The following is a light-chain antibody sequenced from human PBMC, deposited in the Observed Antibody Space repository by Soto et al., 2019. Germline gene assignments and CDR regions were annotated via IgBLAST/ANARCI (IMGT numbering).Light chain of an antibody. J-gene: IGLJ2*01. CDR1: KWGDKY. CDR3: QAWDSSTVV. Sequence: SYELTQPPSVSVSPGQTASIACSGDKWGDKYACWYQQKPGQSPVLVIYQDSKRPSGIPERFSGSNSANTATRTISGTQAMDEADYYCQAWDSSTVVFGGGTKVTVL. V-gene: IGLV3-1*01. CDR2: QDS.